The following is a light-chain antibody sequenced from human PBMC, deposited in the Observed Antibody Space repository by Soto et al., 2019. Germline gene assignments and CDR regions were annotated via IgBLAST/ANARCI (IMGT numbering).Light chain of an antibody. Sequence: SYELTQPPSVSVAPGQTARITCGGDNIGSRSINWRQQKPGHAPVLVVHDDTGRPSGIPERFSGSSSENTANLTISRVEAGDEADYYCQVWDTTSDFPVFGTRTKATVL. J-gene: IGLJ1*01. V-gene: IGLV3-21*02. CDR1: NIGSRS. CDR2: DDT. CDR3: QVWDTTSDFPV.